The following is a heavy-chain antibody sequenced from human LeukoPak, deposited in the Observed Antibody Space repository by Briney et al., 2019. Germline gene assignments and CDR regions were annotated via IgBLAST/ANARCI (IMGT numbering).Heavy chain of an antibody. Sequence: PSETLSLTCTVSGGSINTYFWSWIRQPPGKGLEWIGYIYYSGSTNYNPSLKSRVTISVDTSKNQFSLKLSSVTAADTAVYYCARDPYSYGYFDYWGQGTLVTVSS. J-gene: IGHJ4*02. D-gene: IGHD5-18*01. CDR3: ARDPYSYGYFDY. V-gene: IGHV4-59*12. CDR2: IYYSGST. CDR1: GGSINTYF.